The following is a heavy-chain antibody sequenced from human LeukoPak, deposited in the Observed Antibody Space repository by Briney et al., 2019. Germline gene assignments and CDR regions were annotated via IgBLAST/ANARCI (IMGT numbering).Heavy chain of an antibody. Sequence: SQTLSLTCAISGDGNSVSGNSGAWNCIRQSPSRGLEVLGRTFNRSKWFNEYAVSVRGRMTNDPDTSKNQFSLHLNSVTPEDTAVYYCARQRYSSSWYFDHWGQGSLVTVSS. CDR3: ARQRYSSSWYFDH. V-gene: IGHV6-1*01. D-gene: IGHD6-13*01. CDR1: GDGNSVSGNSGA. J-gene: IGHJ4*02. CDR2: TFNRSKWFN.